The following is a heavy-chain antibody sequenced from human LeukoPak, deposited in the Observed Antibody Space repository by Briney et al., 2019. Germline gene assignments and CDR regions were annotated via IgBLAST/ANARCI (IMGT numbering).Heavy chain of an antibody. V-gene: IGHV4-39*07. J-gene: IGHJ5*02. CDR2: IYYSGST. Sequence: SETQSLTCTVSGGSISSSSYYWGWIRQPPGKRLEWIGSIYYSGSTYYNPSLKSRVTISVDTSKNQFSLKLSSVTAADTAVYYCARVGAQNWFDPWGQGTLVTVSS. CDR1: GGSISSSSYY. CDR3: ARVGAQNWFDP. D-gene: IGHD1-26*01.